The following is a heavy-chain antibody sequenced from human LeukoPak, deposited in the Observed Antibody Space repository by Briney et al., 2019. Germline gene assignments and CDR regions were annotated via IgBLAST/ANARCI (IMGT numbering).Heavy chain of an antibody. Sequence: GESLKISCKGSGYSFTFYWIGWVRQMPGKGLEWMGLIDPADSDSRYSPSFQGQVIFSVDKSTKTAYLQWSSLKASDTAMYYCARLIGAFSESSGYSDYWGQGTLVTVSS. D-gene: IGHD3-22*01. V-gene: IGHV5-51*01. CDR2: IDPADSDS. CDR1: GYSFTFYW. CDR3: ARLIGAFSESSGYSDY. J-gene: IGHJ4*02.